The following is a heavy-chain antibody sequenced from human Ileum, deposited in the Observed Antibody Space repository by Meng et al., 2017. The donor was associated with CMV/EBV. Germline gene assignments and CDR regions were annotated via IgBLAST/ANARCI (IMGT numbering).Heavy chain of an antibody. Sequence: SETLSLTCAVYGGSFSYYSWTWIRQPPEKGLEWIGEINNSGSTKYNPSLKSRVSISLDTSKNQFSLELSSVTAADTAVYYCARVNEAYLSRQLECWGQGTLVTVSS. CDR1: GGSFSYYS. CDR2: INNSGST. D-gene: IGHD6-6*01. J-gene: IGHJ4*02. CDR3: ARVNEAYLSRQLEC. V-gene: IGHV4-34*01.